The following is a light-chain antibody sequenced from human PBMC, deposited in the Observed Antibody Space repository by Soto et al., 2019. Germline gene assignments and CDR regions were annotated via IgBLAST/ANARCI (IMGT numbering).Light chain of an antibody. Sequence: QSALTQPASVSGSPGQSITISCTGTSSDVGGYNFVSWYQHHPGKAPKLLIFDVNSRPSGVSNRFSGSKSDNTASLTISGLQSDDEADYYCSSYKDSSTLVVFGGGTKVTVL. CDR3: SSYKDSSTLVV. CDR2: DVN. CDR1: SSDVGGYNF. V-gene: IGLV2-14*03. J-gene: IGLJ2*01.